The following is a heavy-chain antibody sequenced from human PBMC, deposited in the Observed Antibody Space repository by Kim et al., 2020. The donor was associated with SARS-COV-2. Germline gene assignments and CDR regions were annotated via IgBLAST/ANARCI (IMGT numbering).Heavy chain of an antibody. CDR3: ARDRFLVAPYYYYYMDV. J-gene: IGHJ6*03. D-gene: IGHD3-3*01. V-gene: IGHV4-61*01. Sequence: SEILSLTCTVSGGSVSSGSYYWSWIRQPPGKGLEWIGYIYYSGSTNYNPSLKSRVTISVDTSKNQFSLKLSSVTAVDTAVYYCARDRFLVAPYYYYYMDVWGKGTTVTVSS. CDR2: IYYSGST. CDR1: GGSVSSGSYY.